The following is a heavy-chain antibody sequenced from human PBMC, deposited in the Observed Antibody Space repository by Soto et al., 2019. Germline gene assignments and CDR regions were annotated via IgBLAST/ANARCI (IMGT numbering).Heavy chain of an antibody. Sequence: PGGSLRLSCAASGFTVSSNFMSWVRQAPGKGLEWVSIIYSDGSTYYADSVKGRFTISRDNSKNTLYLQMNSLRADDTAVYYCASRRNPYGAYDYWGQGTLVTVFS. V-gene: IGHV3-66*01. CDR2: IYSDGST. D-gene: IGHD4-17*01. CDR3: ASRRNPYGAYDY. J-gene: IGHJ4*02. CDR1: GFTVSSNF.